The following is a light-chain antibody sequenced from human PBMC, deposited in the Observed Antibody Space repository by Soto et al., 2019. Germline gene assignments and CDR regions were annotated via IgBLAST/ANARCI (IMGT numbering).Light chain of an antibody. J-gene: IGLJ3*02. CDR3: QTWGAGMV. CDR1: SGHSDYA. V-gene: IGLV4-69*01. Sequence: QLVLTLSPSASASLGASVKLTCTLSSGHSDYAIAWHQQQPEKGPRYLMKLNSDGSHSKGDGIPDRFSGSSSGAERYLTISSLQSEDEADYHCQTWGAGMVFGGGTKLTVL. CDR2: LNSDGSH.